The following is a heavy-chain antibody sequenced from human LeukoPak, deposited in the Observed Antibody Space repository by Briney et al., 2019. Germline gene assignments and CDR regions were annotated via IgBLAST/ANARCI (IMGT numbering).Heavy chain of an antibody. Sequence: GESLKISCKGSGYSFTSYWIGWVRQMPGKGLEWMGIIYPGDSDTRYSPSFQGQVTISADKSISTAYLQWSSLKASDTAMYYCARGGRTRPIFGVVNGYYYYYMDVWGKGTTVTVS. V-gene: IGHV5-51*01. CDR1: GYSFTSYW. CDR2: IYPGDSDT. J-gene: IGHJ6*03. D-gene: IGHD3-3*02. CDR3: ARGGRTRPIFGVVNGYYYYYMDV.